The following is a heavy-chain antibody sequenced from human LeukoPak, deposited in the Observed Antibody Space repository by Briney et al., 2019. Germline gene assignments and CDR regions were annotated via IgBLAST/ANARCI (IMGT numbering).Heavy chain of an antibody. CDR1: GFTFSSYW. CDR3: ARVSSSSIVGAPPPRFDP. V-gene: IGHV3-7*01. Sequence: GGSLRLSCAASGFTFSSYWMSWVRQAPGKGLEWVANIKQDGSEKYYVDSVKGRFTISRDNAKNSLYLQMNSLRAEDTAVYYCARVSSSSIVGAPPPRFDPWGQGTLVTVSS. CDR2: IKQDGSEK. D-gene: IGHD1-26*01. J-gene: IGHJ5*02.